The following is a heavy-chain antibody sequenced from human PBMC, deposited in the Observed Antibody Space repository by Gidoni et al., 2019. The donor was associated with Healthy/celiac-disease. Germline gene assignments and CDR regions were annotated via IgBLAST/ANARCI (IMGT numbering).Heavy chain of an antibody. CDR1: GFPFGDYA. V-gene: IGHV3-49*05. J-gene: IGHJ5*02. CDR3: TRDFRSYHIMITFGGGLGWFDP. CDR2: IRSKAYGGTT. D-gene: IGHD3-16*01. Sequence: EVQLVESGGGLVKPGRSLRLSCTASGFPFGDYAMSWFRQAPGKGLEWVGFIRSKAYGGTTEYAASVKGRFTISRDDSKSIAYLQMNSLKTEDTAVYYCTRDFRSYHIMITFGGGLGWFDPWGQGTLVTVSS.